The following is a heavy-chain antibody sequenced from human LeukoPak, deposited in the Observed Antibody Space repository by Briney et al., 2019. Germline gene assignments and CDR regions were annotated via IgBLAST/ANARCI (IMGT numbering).Heavy chain of an antibody. J-gene: IGHJ6*03. Sequence: SETLSLTCTVYGGSISSYYWSWIRQPPGKGLEWIGYIYYSGSTNYNPSLKSRVTISVDTSKNQFSLKLSSVTAADTAVYYCARAPNLFYYYMDVWGKGTTVTVSS. CDR2: IYYSGST. CDR3: ARAPNLFYYYMDV. CDR1: GGSISSYY. V-gene: IGHV4-59*01.